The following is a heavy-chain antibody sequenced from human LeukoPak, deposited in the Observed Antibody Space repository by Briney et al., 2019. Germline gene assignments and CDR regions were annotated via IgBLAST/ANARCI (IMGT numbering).Heavy chain of an antibody. CDR3: ARGGGLGAYCGGDCRFGASGFDY. D-gene: IGHD2-21*02. Sequence: SVKVSCKASGYTFTSYAMHWVRQAPGQGLEWMGGIIPIFGTANYAQKFQGRVTITADESTSTAYMELSSLRSEGTAVYYCARGGGLGAYCGGDCRFGASGFDYWGQGTLVTVSS. V-gene: IGHV1-69*13. J-gene: IGHJ4*02. CDR2: IIPIFGTA. CDR1: GYTFTSYA.